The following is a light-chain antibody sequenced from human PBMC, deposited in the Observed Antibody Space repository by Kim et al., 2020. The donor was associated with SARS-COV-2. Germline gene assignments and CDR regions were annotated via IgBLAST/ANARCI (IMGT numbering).Light chain of an antibody. J-gene: IGLJ1*01. CDR1: SSDVGGYNY. CDR2: DVS. CDR3: SSYTSSSTPYV. Sequence: QTITTACTGTSSDVGGYNYVSWYQQHPGKAPKLMIYDVSKRPSGVSNRFSGSKSGKTASLTISGLQAEDEADYYCSSYTSSSTPYVFGTGTKVTVL. V-gene: IGLV2-14*04.